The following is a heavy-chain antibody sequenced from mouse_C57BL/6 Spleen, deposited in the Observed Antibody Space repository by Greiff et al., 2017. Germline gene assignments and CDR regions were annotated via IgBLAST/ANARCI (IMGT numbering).Heavy chain of an antibody. Sequence: VQLLESGAELVKPGASVKMSCKASGYTFTTYPIEWMKQNHGKSLEWIGNFHPYNDDTKYNEKFKGKATLTVEKSSSTAYMELSRLTSDDSAVYYCARGGYYGSSYDWYFDVWGTGTTVTVSS. CDR2: FHPYNDDT. CDR3: ARGGYYGSSYDWYFDV. V-gene: IGHV1-47*01. J-gene: IGHJ1*03. D-gene: IGHD1-1*01. CDR1: GYTFTTYP.